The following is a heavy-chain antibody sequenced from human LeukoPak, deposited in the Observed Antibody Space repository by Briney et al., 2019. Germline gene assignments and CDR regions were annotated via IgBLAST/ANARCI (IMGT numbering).Heavy chain of an antibody. D-gene: IGHD2-21*02. J-gene: IGHJ4*02. Sequence: SETLSLTCTVSGGSISSGDYYWSWIRQPPGKGLEWIGYIYYSGSTYYNPSLKSRVTISVDTSKNQFSLKLSSVTAADTAVYYCARRTGYCGGDRYFDYWGQGTLVTVSS. CDR2: IYYSGST. V-gene: IGHV4-30-4*01. CDR3: ARRTGYCGGDRYFDY. CDR1: GGSISSGDYY.